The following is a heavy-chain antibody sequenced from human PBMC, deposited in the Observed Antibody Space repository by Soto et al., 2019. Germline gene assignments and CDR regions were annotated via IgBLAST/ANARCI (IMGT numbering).Heavy chain of an antibody. CDR2: IYYSGST. D-gene: IGHD3-10*01. Sequence: QLQLQESGPGLVKPSETLSLTCTVSGGSISSSSYYWGWIRQPPGKGLEWIGSIYYSGSTYYNPSLKSRVTISVDTSKNQFSLKLSSVTAADTAVYYCARARELLPYYFDYWGQGTLVTVSS. V-gene: IGHV4-39*01. CDR3: ARARELLPYYFDY. J-gene: IGHJ4*02. CDR1: GGSISSSSYY.